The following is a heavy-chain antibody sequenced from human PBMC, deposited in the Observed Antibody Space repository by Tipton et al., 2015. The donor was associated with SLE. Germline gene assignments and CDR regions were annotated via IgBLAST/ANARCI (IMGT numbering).Heavy chain of an antibody. D-gene: IGHD3-10*01. J-gene: IGHJ2*01. CDR2: IKQDESEK. CDR3: ARLYYLSERYFDL. V-gene: IGHV3-7*01. Sequence: GSLRLSCAASGFSFASYWMSWVRQAPGKGLEWVANIKQDESEKFYVDSVKGRFTTSRDNAKNSLYLQMNSLRTEDTAVYYCARLYYLSERYFDLWVRGTLVIVSS. CDR1: GFSFASYW.